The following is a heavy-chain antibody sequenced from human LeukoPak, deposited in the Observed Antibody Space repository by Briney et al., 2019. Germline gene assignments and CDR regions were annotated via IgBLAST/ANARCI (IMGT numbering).Heavy chain of an antibody. Sequence: PGGSLRLSCAPSGFTFSNAWMSWVRQAPGKGLEWVGRIKSKTNGGTTDYAAPVKGRFTISRDDSKGTVYLQMNSLKTEDTAVYYCTAVRWSGSYDYRGQGTLVTVSS. V-gene: IGHV3-15*01. CDR3: TAVRWSGSYDY. J-gene: IGHJ4*02. CDR1: GFTFSNAW. CDR2: IKSKTNGGTT. D-gene: IGHD1-26*01.